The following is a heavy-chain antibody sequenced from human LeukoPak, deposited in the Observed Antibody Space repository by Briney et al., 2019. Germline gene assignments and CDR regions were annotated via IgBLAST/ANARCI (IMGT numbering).Heavy chain of an antibody. CDR3: AKGGQIAVTDY. V-gene: IGHV3-23*01. CDR2: ISGRDGNT. D-gene: IGHD6-19*01. J-gene: IGHJ4*02. Sequence: GGTLRLSCAASGFTFSSSGMNWVRQAPGKGLEWVSVISGRDGNTYYADSVKGRFTISRDNSKNTLYLQMNSLRAEDTAVYYCAKGGQIAVTDYWGQGTLVTVSS. CDR1: GFTFSSSG.